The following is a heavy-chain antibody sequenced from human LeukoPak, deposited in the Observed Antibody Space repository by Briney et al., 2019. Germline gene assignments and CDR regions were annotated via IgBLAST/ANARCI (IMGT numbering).Heavy chain of an antibody. CDR3: AGQWLVLTALDY. CDR1: GGSISSSSYC. V-gene: IGHV4-39*01. Sequence: SETLSLTCTVSGGSISSSSYCWGWIRQPPGKGLEWIGSIYYSGSTYYNPSLKSRVTISVDTSKNQFSLKLSSVPAADTAVYYCAGQWLVLTALDYWGQGTLVTVSS. D-gene: IGHD6-19*01. J-gene: IGHJ4*02. CDR2: IYYSGST.